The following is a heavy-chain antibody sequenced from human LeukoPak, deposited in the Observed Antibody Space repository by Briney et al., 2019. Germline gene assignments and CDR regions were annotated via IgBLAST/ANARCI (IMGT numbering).Heavy chain of an antibody. V-gene: IGHV3-9*01. CDR3: AKGEGAEYYYYYMDV. D-gene: IGHD1-26*01. CDR2: ISWNSGSI. Sequence: GGSLRLSCAASGFTFDDYAMHWVRQAPGKGLEWVSGISWNSGSIGYADSVKGRFTVSRDNAKNSLYLQMNSLRAEDTALYYCAKGEGAEYYYYYMDVWGKGTTVTVSS. CDR1: GFTFDDYA. J-gene: IGHJ6*03.